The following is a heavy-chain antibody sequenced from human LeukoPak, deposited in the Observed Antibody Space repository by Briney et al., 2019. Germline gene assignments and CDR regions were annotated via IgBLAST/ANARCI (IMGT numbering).Heavy chain of an antibody. J-gene: IGHJ4*02. D-gene: IGHD6-19*01. Sequence: SETLSLTCTVSGGSITSDDWRWVRQPAGKGLQWIGRIYTSGRTNYNPSLKSRVTMSVDTSKNQFSLKLSSVTAAATAVYYCATDLASSGWCSFDYWGQGPLVTVSS. CDR1: GGSITSDD. V-gene: IGHV4-4*07. CDR3: ATDLASSGWCSFDY. CDR2: IYTSGRT.